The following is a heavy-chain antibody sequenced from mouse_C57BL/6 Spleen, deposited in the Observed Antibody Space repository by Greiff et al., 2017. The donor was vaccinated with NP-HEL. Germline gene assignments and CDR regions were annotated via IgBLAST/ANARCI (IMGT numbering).Heavy chain of an antibody. CDR3: AKELTGPNYDARDY. V-gene: IGHV1-82*01. CDR2: LYPGDGDT. D-gene: IGHD4-1*01. Sequence: QVQLQQSGPELVKPGASVKISCKASGYAFSSSWMNWVKQRPGKGLAWIGRLYPGDGDTNYNGKFKGKATLTADKSSSTAYMQLRSLTSEDSAVYYSAKELTGPNYDARDYWGQGTAVTVST. CDR1: GYAFSSSW. J-gene: IGHJ4*01.